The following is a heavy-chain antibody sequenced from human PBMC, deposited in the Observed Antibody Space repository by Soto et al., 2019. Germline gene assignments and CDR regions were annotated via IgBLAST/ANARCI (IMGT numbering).Heavy chain of an antibody. V-gene: IGHV5-51*01. J-gene: IGHJ6*02. CDR2: IYPGDSDT. D-gene: IGHD1-1*01. Sequence: GESLKISCKGSGYSFTSYWIGWVRQMPGKGLEWMGIIYPGDSDTGYSPSFQGQVTISADKSISTAYLQWSSLKASDTAMYYCARPERPYYYYYGMDVWGQGTTVTVSS. CDR3: ARPERPYYYYYGMDV. CDR1: GYSFTSYW.